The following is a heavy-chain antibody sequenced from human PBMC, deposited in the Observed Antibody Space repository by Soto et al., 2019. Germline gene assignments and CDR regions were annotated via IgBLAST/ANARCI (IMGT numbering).Heavy chain of an antibody. CDR1: GFTFSSYG. V-gene: IGHV3-33*01. D-gene: IGHD3-22*01. Sequence: GGSLRLSCAASGFTFSSYGMHWVRQAPGKGLEWVAVIWYDGSNKYYADSVKGRFTISRDNSKNTLYLQMNSLRAEDTAVYYCARFFEYSYDSSGYSRGEAHDAFDIWGQGTMVTVSS. CDR2: IWYDGSNK. CDR3: ARFFEYSYDSSGYSRGEAHDAFDI. J-gene: IGHJ3*02.